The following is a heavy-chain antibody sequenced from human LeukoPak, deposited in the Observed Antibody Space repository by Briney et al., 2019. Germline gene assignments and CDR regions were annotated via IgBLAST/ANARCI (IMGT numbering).Heavy chain of an antibody. CDR1: GFSFSSCA. CDR3: ATRGYCSGTSCYAPQP. CDR2: NTGTGGST. V-gene: IGHV3-23*01. J-gene: IGHJ5*02. D-gene: IGHD2-2*01. Sequence: PGGSLRLSCAASGFSFSSCAMSWVRQAPGKGLEWVSANTGTGGSTYYADSVKGRFTISRDNSKNTLYLQMNSLRAEDTAVYYCATRGYCSGTSCYAPQPWGQGTLVTVSS.